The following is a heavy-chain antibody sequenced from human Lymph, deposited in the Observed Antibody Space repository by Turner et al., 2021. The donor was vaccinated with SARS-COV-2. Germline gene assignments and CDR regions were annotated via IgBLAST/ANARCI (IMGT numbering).Heavy chain of an antibody. D-gene: IGHD2-2*01. CDR1: GFTFSSYA. J-gene: IGHJ4*02. Sequence: EVQLLESGGGLVQPGGSLRLSCAASGFTFSSYAMSWVRQAQGKGREWVSAISGSGGSTDYADSVKGRFTISRDNSKNTLYLQMNSLRAEDTAVYYCAKGGGWGYQLGVYFDYWGQGTLVTVSS. CDR3: AKGGGWGYQLGVYFDY. CDR2: ISGSGGST. V-gene: IGHV3-23*01.